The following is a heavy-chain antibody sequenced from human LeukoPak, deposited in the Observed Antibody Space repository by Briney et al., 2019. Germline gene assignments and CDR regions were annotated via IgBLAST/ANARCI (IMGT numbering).Heavy chain of an antibody. V-gene: IGHV3-30*03. J-gene: IGHJ4*02. CDR2: ISYDGSNK. CDR3: ARVGGTLTPFDY. D-gene: IGHD1-1*01. Sequence: GGSLRLSCAASGFTFSSYGMHWVRQAPGKGLEWVAVISYDGSNKYYADSVKGRFTISRDNSKNTLYLQMNSLRAEDTAVYYCARVGGTLTPFDYWGQGTLVTVSS. CDR1: GFTFSSYG.